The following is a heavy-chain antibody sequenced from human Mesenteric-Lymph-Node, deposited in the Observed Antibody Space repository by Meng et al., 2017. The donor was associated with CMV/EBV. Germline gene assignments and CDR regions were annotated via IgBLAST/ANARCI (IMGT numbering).Heavy chain of an antibody. CDR1: GYTFNGYY. CDR2: INPNSGGT. D-gene: IGHD2-2*02. Sequence: ASVKVSCKASGYTFNGYYLNWVRQAPGQGLEWMGWINPNSGGTKYAQKFQGRVTMTRDTSISTAYMELSRLTSDDTAVFYCARAGNICTSVSCYRAVPDVWGQGTTVTVSS. CDR3: ARAGNICTSVSCYRAVPDV. J-gene: IGHJ6*01. V-gene: IGHV1-2*02.